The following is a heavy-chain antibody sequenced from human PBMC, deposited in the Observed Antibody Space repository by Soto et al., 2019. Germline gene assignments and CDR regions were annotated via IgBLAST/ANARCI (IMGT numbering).Heavy chain of an antibody. Sequence: QVQLVESGGGVVQPGGSLRLSCAASGFSFSTYGMHWVRPAPGKGLEWVAVISYDDTNKYYAESVKGRFTISRDNSKHTLYLEMNSLRVEVTAVYYCAKATGTNYDGFDSWGQGTLVTVSS. J-gene: IGHJ4*02. CDR1: GFSFSTYG. CDR3: AKATGTNYDGFDS. CDR2: ISYDDTNK. D-gene: IGHD1-7*01. V-gene: IGHV3-30*18.